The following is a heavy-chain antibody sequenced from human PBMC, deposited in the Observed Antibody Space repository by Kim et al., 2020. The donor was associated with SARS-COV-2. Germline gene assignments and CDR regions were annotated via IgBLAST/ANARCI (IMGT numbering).Heavy chain of an antibody. D-gene: IGHD6-13*01. CDR1: GFTFSSYA. J-gene: IGHJ4*02. CDR2: ISVSGGST. CDR3: ASDISNWYFDY. V-gene: IGHV3-23*01. Sequence: GGSLRLSCAASGFTFSSYAMNWVRQAPGKGLEWVSVISVSGGSTSYADSVKGRFTISRDNSKNTLYLQMDSLRAEDTAVYYCASDISNWYFDYWGQGTLVTVSS.